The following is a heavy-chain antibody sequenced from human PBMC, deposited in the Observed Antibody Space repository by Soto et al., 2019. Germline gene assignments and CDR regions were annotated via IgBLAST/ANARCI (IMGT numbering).Heavy chain of an antibody. D-gene: IGHD4-17*01. Sequence: QVQLVESGGGVVRPGTSLRLSCEATGFSFSIHGMHWVRQAPGKGLEWLAVIVNDGTEQAYSDSVKGRFTISRDNSKNTLYLQMNNLSAEYTAVYYCARHDLYVDNGLDHWGQGVLVTVSS. CDR2: IVNDGTEQ. J-gene: IGHJ4*02. V-gene: IGHV3-33*01. CDR1: GFSFSIHG. CDR3: ARHDLYVDNGLDH.